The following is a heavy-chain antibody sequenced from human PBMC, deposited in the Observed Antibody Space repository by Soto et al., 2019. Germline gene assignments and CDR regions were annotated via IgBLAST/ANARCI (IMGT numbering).Heavy chain of an antibody. Sequence: SVKVSCKASGGTFSSYAISWVRQAPGQGLEWMGGIIPIFGTANYAQKFQGRVTITADESTSTAYMELSSLRSEDTAVYYCARDRNGYCSGGSCYPNWFDPWGQGTLVTVSS. CDR3: ARDRNGYCSGGSCYPNWFDP. CDR1: GGTFSSYA. D-gene: IGHD2-15*01. J-gene: IGHJ5*02. V-gene: IGHV1-69*13. CDR2: IIPIFGTA.